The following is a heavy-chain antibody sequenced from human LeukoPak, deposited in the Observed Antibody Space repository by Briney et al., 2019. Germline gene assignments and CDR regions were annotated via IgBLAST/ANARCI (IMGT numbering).Heavy chain of an antibody. CDR2: ISYDGSNK. Sequence: GGSLRLSCAASGFTFSSYAMHWVRQAPGKGLGWVAVISYDGSNKYYADSVKGRFTISRDNSKNTLYLQMNSLRAEDTAVYYCARDRGSYYFDYWGQGTLVTVSS. D-gene: IGHD1-26*01. J-gene: IGHJ4*02. CDR3: ARDRGSYYFDY. V-gene: IGHV3-30-3*01. CDR1: GFTFSSYA.